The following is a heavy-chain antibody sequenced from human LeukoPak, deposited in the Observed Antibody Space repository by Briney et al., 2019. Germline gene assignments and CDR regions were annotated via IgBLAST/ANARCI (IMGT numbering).Heavy chain of an antibody. V-gene: IGHV3-74*03. CDR3: VVIAAMRTYFDY. Sequence: PGGSLRLSCAASGFTFSGTWMHWVRQPPGKGLVWVARITSDGISTTYAESVKGRFTISRDNAKNTLYLQMNSLRAEDTAVYYCVVIAAMRTYFDYWGQGTLVTVSS. J-gene: IGHJ4*02. CDR2: ITSDGIST. CDR1: GFTFSGTW. D-gene: IGHD2-15*01.